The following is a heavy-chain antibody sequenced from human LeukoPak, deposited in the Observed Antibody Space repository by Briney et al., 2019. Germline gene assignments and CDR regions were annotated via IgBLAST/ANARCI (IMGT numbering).Heavy chain of an antibody. D-gene: IGHD3-22*01. Sequence: GGSLRLSCAASGFTFSSYAMHWVRQAPGKGREWVANIKQDGSEKYYVDSVKVRFTIFRDNAKNSLYLQMNSLRAEDTAVYYCARLRHWDDSSGYYFDYWGQGPLVTVSS. J-gene: IGHJ4*02. CDR3: ARLRHWDDSSGYYFDY. V-gene: IGHV3-7*01. CDR2: IKQDGSEK. CDR1: GFTFSSYA.